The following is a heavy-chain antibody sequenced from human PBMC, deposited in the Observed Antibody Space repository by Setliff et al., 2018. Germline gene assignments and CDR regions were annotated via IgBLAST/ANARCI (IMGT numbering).Heavy chain of an antibody. CDR1: GYTFTGYY. CDR3: ARGNYYGSSGYSVDY. V-gene: IGHV1-69*05. CDR2: IIPIFGTA. D-gene: IGHD3-22*01. J-gene: IGHJ4*02. Sequence: GALVKVSCKASGYTFTGYYMHWVRQAPGQGLEWMGGIIPIFGTANYAQKFQGRVTITTDESTSTAYMELSSLRSEDTAVYYCARGNYYGSSGYSVDYWGQGTLVTVSS.